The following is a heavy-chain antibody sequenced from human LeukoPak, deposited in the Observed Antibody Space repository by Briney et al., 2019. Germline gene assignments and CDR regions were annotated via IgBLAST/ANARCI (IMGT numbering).Heavy chain of an antibody. CDR1: GFTFSTYW. CDR3: ARGYYYDGNYFDY. D-gene: IGHD3-22*01. Sequence: GGSLRLSCAASGFTFSTYWMSWVRQAPGKGLEWVSSISSSSSYIYYADSVKGRFTISRDNAKNSLYLQMNSLRAEDTAVYYCARGYYYDGNYFDYWGQGTLVTVSS. CDR2: ISSSSSYI. J-gene: IGHJ4*02. V-gene: IGHV3-21*01.